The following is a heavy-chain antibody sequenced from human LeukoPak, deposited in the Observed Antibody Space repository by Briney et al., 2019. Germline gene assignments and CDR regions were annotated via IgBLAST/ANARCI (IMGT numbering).Heavy chain of an antibody. CDR3: ARVNIVVVPAISYYFDY. CDR1: GGSISSGSYY. Sequence: PSETLSLTCTVSGGSISSGSYYWSWIRQPAGKGLEWIGRIYTSGSTNYNPSLKSRVTISVDTSKNQFSLKLSSVTAADTAVYYCARVNIVVVPAISYYFDYWGQGTLVTVSS. CDR2: IYTSGST. J-gene: IGHJ4*02. D-gene: IGHD2-2*01. V-gene: IGHV4-61*02.